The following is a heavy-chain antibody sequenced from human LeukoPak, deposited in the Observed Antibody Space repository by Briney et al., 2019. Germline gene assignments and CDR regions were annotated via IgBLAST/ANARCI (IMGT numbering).Heavy chain of an antibody. CDR3: VRHDGRGGATMGAFDS. CDR2: VYYGRTT. V-gene: IGHV4-39*01. CDR1: AGSFISSSHH. J-gene: IGHJ5*01. Sequence: PSETLSLTCTVSAGSFISSSHHWGWIRQSPGKGLEWIGSVYYGRTTYYNPSLDGRVTVSLDTSANQFSLELNSVTAADTAVYYCVRHDGRGGATMGAFDSWGQGSLVTVSS. D-gene: IGHD5-12*01.